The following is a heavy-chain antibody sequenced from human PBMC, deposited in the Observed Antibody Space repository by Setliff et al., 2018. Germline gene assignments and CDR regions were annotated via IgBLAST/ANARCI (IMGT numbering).Heavy chain of an antibody. CDR3: ARATGAPNWFDP. CDR1: GGTFSTYP. Sequence: SVKVSCKSSGGTFSTYPINWVRQAPGQGLEWMGGIIPIYGTANYAQKFQDRVTITADESTNTAYMELSSLRSDDSAMYYCARATGAPNWFDPWGQGTRVTVSS. D-gene: IGHD7-27*01. CDR2: IIPIYGTA. J-gene: IGHJ5*02. V-gene: IGHV1-69*13.